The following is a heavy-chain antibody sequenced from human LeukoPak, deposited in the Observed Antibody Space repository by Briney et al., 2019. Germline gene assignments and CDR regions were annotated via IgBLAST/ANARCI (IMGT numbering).Heavy chain of an antibody. J-gene: IGHJ4*02. CDR2: IIPIFGTA. V-gene: IGHV1-69*13. CDR1: GYTFTSYG. CDR3: ARDNLPYYDSSGYYYFDY. D-gene: IGHD3-22*01. Sequence: SVKVSCKASGYTFTSYGISWVRQAPGQGLEWMGGIIPIFGTANYAQKFQGRVTITADESTSTAYMELSSLRSEDTAVYYCARDNLPYYDSSGYYYFDYWGQGTLVTVSS.